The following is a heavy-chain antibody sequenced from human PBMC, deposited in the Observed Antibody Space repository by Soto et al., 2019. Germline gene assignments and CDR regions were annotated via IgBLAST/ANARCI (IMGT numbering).Heavy chain of an antibody. D-gene: IGHD3-10*01. V-gene: IGHV4-39*01. CDR1: GGSISSSSYY. CDR2: IYYSGST. J-gene: IGHJ6*03. Sequence: SETLSLTCTVSGGSISSSSYYWGWIRQPPGKGLEWIGSIYYSGSTYYNPSLKSRVTLSVDTSKNQFSLQLSSVTAADTAVYYCARHRSYYYGSGSYPDYYYYMDVWGKGTTVTVSS. CDR3: ARHRSYYYGSGSYPDYYYYMDV.